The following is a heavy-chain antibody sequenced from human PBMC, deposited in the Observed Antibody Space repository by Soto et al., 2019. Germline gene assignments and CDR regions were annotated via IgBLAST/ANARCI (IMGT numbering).Heavy chain of an antibody. V-gene: IGHV4-4*02. CDR1: GGSISSSNW. D-gene: IGHD3-10*01. CDR3: ASGFGELPYPYYYYGMDV. Sequence: SETLSLTCAVSGGSISSSNWWSWVRQPPGKGLEWIGEIYHSGSTNYNPSLKSRVTISVDKSKNQFSLKLSSVTAADTAVYYCASGFGELPYPYYYYGMDVWGQGTTVTVSS. J-gene: IGHJ6*02. CDR2: IYHSGST.